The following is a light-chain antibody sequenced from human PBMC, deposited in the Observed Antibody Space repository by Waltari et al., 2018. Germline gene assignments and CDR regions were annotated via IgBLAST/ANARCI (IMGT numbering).Light chain of an antibody. CDR1: QTVRSNY. V-gene: IGKV3-20*01. CDR2: GAF. Sequence: GLTQFPGTLSFSPGARANLSCRAAQTVRSNYLACYQQKPGQAPRLLIYGAFGRATGIPDRFSGSGSGTDFTLTISRLEPEDSAVYYCQQYGSSPTFGQGTRLEI. CDR3: QQYGSSPT. J-gene: IGKJ5*01.